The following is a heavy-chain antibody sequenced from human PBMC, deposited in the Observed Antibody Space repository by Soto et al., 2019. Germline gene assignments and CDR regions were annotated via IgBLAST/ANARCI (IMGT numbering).Heavy chain of an antibody. J-gene: IGHJ6*03. CDR2: ISSNGVGT. CDR1: GLTLSGYA. Sequence: EVQLAESGGGLAQPGGSLRLSCAASGLTLSGYAMDWVRQAPGKGLEYVSGISSNGVGTYYANSVQGRFTISRDNSKNTVYLQMGSLRPEDMAVYYCARRALPDFYYMDVWGKGTTVTVSS. V-gene: IGHV3-64*01. CDR3: ARRALPDFYYMDV.